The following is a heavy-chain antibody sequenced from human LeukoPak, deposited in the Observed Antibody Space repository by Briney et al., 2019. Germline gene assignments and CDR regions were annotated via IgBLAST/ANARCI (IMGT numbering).Heavy chain of an antibody. CDR2: INPNSGGT. V-gene: IGHV1-2*06. Sequence: ASVKVSCKASGYTFTGYYMHWVRQAPGQGLEWMGRINPNSGGTNYAQKFQGRVTMTRDTSISTAYMELSRLRSDGTAVYYCARAYNSQGTQEYSSSSVFDYWGQGTLVTVSS. J-gene: IGHJ4*02. D-gene: IGHD6-6*01. CDR3: ARAYNSQGTQEYSSSSVFDY. CDR1: GYTFTGYY.